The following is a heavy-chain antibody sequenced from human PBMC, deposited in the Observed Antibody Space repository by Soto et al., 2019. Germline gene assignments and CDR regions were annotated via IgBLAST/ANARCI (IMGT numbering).Heavy chain of an antibody. J-gene: IGHJ2*01. Sequence: EVQLVESGGGLVKPGGSLRLSCAASGFTFSNAWMSWVRQAPGKGLEWVGRSKSKTDGGTTDYAAPVKGRFTISRDDSTNTLYLQMNSLKTEDTAVYYCTSLPAVLLCVGGSFDLWGRGTLVTVSS. CDR2: SKSKTDGGTT. CDR1: GFTFSNAW. V-gene: IGHV3-15*01. CDR3: TSLPAVLLCVGGSFDL. D-gene: IGHD3-10*01.